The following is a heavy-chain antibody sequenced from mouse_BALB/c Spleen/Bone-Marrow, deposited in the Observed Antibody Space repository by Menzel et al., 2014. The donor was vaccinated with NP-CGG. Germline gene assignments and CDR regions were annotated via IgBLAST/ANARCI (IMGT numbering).Heavy chain of an antibody. Sequence: VQLKESGPELEKPGASVKISCKASGHSFTGYNMNWVKQSHGKSLEWIGNIDPYYGTTTFNQKFKDKATLTVDKSSSTAYMQPKSLTSEDSAVYYCTRSRAYFRDWFAYWGQGTLVTVSA. CDR1: GHSFTGYN. D-gene: IGHD2-14*01. J-gene: IGHJ3*01. CDR2: IDPYYGTT. V-gene: IGHV1-39*01. CDR3: TRSRAYFRDWFAY.